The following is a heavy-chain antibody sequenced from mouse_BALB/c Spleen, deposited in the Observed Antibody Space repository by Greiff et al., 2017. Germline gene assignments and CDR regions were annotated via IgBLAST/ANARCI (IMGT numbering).Heavy chain of an antibody. CDR2: ISSGGST. J-gene: IGHJ2*01. V-gene: IGHV5-6-5*01. CDR1: GFTFSSYA. D-gene: IGHD1-1*01. CDR3: ARSLRVDY. Sequence: EVKLVESGGGLVKPGGSLKLSCAASGFTFSSYAMSWVRQTPEKRLEWVASISSGGSTYYPDSVKGRFTISRDNARNILYLQMSSLRSEDTAMYYCARSLRVDYWGQGTTLTVSS.